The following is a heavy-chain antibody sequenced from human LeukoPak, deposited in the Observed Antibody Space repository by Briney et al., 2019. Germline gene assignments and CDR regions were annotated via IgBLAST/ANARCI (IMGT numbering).Heavy chain of an antibody. CDR3: ARVKPLYGSGFDP. V-gene: IGHV3-48*03. D-gene: IGHD3-10*01. J-gene: IGHJ5*02. Sequence: GGSLRLSCAASGFTFSSYEMNWVRQAPGKGLEWVSYISSSGSTIHYADSVKGRFTISRDNAKNSLYLQMNSLRAEDTAVYYCARVKPLYGSGFDPWGQGTLVTVSS. CDR2: ISSSGSTI. CDR1: GFTFSSYE.